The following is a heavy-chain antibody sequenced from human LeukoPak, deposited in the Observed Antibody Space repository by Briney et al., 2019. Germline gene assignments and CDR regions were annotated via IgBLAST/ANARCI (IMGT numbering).Heavy chain of an antibody. V-gene: IGHV1-2*02. CDR3: ASVEMATIGFEH. Sequence: ASVKVSCKTSGYKFIAYYMHWVRQAPGQGLEWMGWTNPNTGGTKYAQKFQGRVTMTRDTSISTGYMELSSLRSDDTAVYFCASVEMATIGFEHWGQGTLVTVSS. CDR1: GYKFIAYY. CDR2: TNPNTGGT. D-gene: IGHD5-24*01. J-gene: IGHJ4*02.